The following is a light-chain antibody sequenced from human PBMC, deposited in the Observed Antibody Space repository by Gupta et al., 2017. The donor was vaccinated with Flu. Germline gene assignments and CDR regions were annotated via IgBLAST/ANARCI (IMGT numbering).Light chain of an antibody. J-gene: IGKJ1*01. V-gene: IGKV2-28*01. CDR2: LGS. Sequence: DIVMTQSPLSLPVTPGEPASISCGSSQSLLHSNGYNYLDWYLQKPGQSPQLLIYLGSNRASGVPDRFSGSGSGTDFTLKISRVEAEDVGVYYCMQALQTPPTFGQGTKVEIK. CDR1: QSLLHSNGYNY. CDR3: MQALQTPPT.